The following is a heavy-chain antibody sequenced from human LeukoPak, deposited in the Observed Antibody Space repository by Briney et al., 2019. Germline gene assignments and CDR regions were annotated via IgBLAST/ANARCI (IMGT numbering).Heavy chain of an antibody. CDR3: ASSDGYNLSELDY. D-gene: IGHD5-24*01. Sequence: SVKVSCKASGGTFSSYAISWVLQAPGQGLEWMGRIIPIFGIANYAQKFQGRVTITADKSTSTAYMELSSLRSEDTAVYYCASSDGYNLSELDYWGQGTLVTVSS. CDR1: GGTFSSYA. CDR2: IIPIFGIA. V-gene: IGHV1-69*04. J-gene: IGHJ4*02.